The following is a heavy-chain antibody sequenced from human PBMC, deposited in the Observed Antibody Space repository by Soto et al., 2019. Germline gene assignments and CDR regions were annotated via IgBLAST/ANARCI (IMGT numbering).Heavy chain of an antibody. V-gene: IGHV4-30-2*01. J-gene: IGHJ5*02. D-gene: IGHD5-18*01. CDR3: ARVAQLWPYNWFDP. CDR1: GGSISSGDYY. Sequence: PSETLSLTCTVSGGSISSGDYYWSWIRQPPGKGLEWIGYIYHSGSTYYNPSLKSRVTISVDRSKNQFSLKLSSVTAADTAVYYCARVAQLWPYNWFDPWGQGTLVTVSS. CDR2: IYHSGST.